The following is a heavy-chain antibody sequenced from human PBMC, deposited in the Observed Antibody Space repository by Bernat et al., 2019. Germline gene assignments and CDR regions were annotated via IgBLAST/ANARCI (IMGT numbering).Heavy chain of an antibody. CDR1: GYTFINYG. D-gene: IGHD2-2*01. CDR2: INPYNGNT. CDR3: AAAPSQVPAVYIWFDP. J-gene: IGHJ5*01. Sequence: QVQLLQSGTDVKKPGASLRVSCKASGYTFINYGITWVRQAPGQGLEWMGWINPYNGNTNYAQTVQGRVTMTTDTPTSTAYMEMTSLRPDDTAVYYCAAAPSQVPAVYIWFDPWGQGTLVTVSS. V-gene: IGHV1-18*01.